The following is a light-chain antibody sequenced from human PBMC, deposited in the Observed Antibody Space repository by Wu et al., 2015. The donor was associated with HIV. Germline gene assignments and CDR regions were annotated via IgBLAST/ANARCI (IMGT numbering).Light chain of an antibody. J-gene: IGKJ4*01. V-gene: IGKV3-11*01. CDR1: QTVNDNY. CDR3: QQRSAFPLT. Sequence: EIMLTQSPGTLSLSPEERVTLSCRASQTVNDNYLAWYQQKPGQAPRLLIYDASNRATGIPARFSGSGSGTDFTLTISSLEPEDFAVYYCQQRSAFPLTFGGGTKVEIK. CDR2: DAS.